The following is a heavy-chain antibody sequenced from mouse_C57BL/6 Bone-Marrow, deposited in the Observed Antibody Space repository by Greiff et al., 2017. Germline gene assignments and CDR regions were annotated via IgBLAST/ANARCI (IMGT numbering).Heavy chain of an antibody. CDR1: GFTFSDYG. V-gene: IGHV5-17*01. CDR2: ISSGSSTI. CDR3: ARYYDSSFYAMDY. Sequence: EVQLVESGGGLVKPGGSLKLSCAASGFTFSDYGMHWVRQAPEKGLEWVAYISSGSSTIYYADTVKGRFTISRDNAKNTLFLQMTSLRSEDTAMYYCARYYDSSFYAMDYWGQGTSVTVSS. J-gene: IGHJ4*01. D-gene: IGHD2-3*01.